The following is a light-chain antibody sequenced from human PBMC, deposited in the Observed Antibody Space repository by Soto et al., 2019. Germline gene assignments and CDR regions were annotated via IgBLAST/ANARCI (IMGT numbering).Light chain of an antibody. CDR3: ETWDRNTRV. J-gene: IGLJ3*02. V-gene: IGLV4-60*03. CDR1: SGHNNYI. CDR2: VEGSGSY. Sequence: QAVVTQSSSASASLGSSVRLTCTLSSGHNNYIIAWHQQQPGKAPRYLMKVEGSGSYSKGSGVPDRFSGSISGADRYVTISNLQSEDEADYYCETWDRNTRVFGGGTKLTVL.